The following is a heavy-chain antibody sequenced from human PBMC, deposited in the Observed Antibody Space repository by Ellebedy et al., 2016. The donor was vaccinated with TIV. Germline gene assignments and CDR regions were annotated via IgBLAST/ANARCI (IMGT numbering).Heavy chain of an antibody. D-gene: IGHD6-6*01. CDR1: GLTFSSYA. Sequence: GGSLRLXXAASGLTFSSYAMSWVRQAPGKGLEWVSAISGSGGSTYYADSVKGRFTISRDNSKNTLYLQMNSLRAEDTAVYYCAKDSPRYGAARHEHFDYWGQGTLVTVSS. J-gene: IGHJ4*02. CDR3: AKDSPRYGAARHEHFDY. CDR2: ISGSGGST. V-gene: IGHV3-23*01.